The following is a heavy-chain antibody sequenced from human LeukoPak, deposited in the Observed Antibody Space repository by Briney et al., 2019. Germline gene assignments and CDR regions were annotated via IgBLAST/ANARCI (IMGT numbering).Heavy chain of an antibody. V-gene: IGHV3-7*03. D-gene: IGHD3-10*01. Sequence: PGGSLRLSCAASGFTFSSVWISWVRHAPGKWREWVANINQDVSEKSYVDSGKGQCTISRDNAKNSLYLQMNSLSAEHTAVYYCARDAPAMVRGGIDYWGQGNLVTVSS. CDR3: ARDAPAMVRGGIDY. J-gene: IGHJ4*02. CDR2: INQDVSEK. CDR1: GFTFSSVW.